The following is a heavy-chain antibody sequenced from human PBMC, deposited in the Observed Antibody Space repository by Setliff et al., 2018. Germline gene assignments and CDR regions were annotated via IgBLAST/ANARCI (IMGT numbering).Heavy chain of an antibody. CDR3: ARGRLLYVGDSHYFDI. CDR1: GESIDSVATGNHY. V-gene: IGHV4-61*09. D-gene: IGHD4-17*01. CDR2: IYTSWST. J-gene: IGHJ4*02. Sequence: PSETLSLTCIVSGESIDSVATGNHYWSWIRQPAGKGLEWIGHIYTSWSTNYSPSLRSRVTISSDTSKNQFSLQLNSVTATDTAVYYCARGRLLYVGDSHYFDIWGQGTLVTVSS.